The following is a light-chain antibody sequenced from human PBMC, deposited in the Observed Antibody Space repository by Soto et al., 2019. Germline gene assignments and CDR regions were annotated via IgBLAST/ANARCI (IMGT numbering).Light chain of an antibody. J-gene: IGKJ5*01. CDR1: QGVDRY. CDR2: GAS. Sequence: ETSLTLAPASRSLSPGERASLSFRASQGVDRYLVWNKKEPSHAPRLLIFGASNRATGIPARFNGSGSETDFTLTINTLEPEDFAVYYCQQRDSWPITVGQGTRLEIK. V-gene: IGKV3-11*01. CDR3: QQRDSWPIT.